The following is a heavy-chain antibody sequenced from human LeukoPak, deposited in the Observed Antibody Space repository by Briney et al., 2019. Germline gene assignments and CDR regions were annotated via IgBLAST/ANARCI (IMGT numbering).Heavy chain of an antibody. J-gene: IGHJ4*02. V-gene: IGHV1-2*02. Sequence: ASVKVSCKASGYTFTGYYMHWVRQAPGQGLEWMGWINPNSGGTNYAQKFQGRVTMTRDTSISTAYMELSRLRSDDTAVYYCARAEGYGDYGPDYWGQGTLVTVSS. CDR2: INPNSGGT. CDR1: GYTFTGYY. CDR3: ARAEGYGDYGPDY. D-gene: IGHD4-17*01.